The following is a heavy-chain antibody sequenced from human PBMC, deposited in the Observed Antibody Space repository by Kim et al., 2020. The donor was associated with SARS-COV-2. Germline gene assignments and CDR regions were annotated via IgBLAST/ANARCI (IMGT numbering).Heavy chain of an antibody. V-gene: IGHV1-3*01. CDR3: ARGGGPGLGF. CDR2: IIGGNGNT. CDR1: GYTFSNYA. J-gene: IGHJ4*02. Sequence: ASVKVSCKASGYTFSNYAIHWVRQAPGQRLECMGWIIGGNGNTYYSPKFQVRVTFTRDTSATTAYMELSSLRSEDTAIYYCARGGGPGLGFWGQGTLVTVSS. D-gene: IGHD2-15*01.